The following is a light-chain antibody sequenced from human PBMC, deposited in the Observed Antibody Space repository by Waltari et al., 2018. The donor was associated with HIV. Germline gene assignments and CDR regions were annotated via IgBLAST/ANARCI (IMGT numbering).Light chain of an antibody. CDR2: DVN. CDR3: CSYASSSTSVV. Sequence: QSALTQTAAASGSPGPSITISSTGTSSDVGRYNLVSWYQHHPGKAPQLIISDVNKRPAAVTNRCSGSKSGTTASLTISGLQAADEADYYCCSYASSSTSVVFGGGTKLTVL. J-gene: IGLJ2*01. V-gene: IGLV2-23*02. CDR1: SSDVGRYNL.